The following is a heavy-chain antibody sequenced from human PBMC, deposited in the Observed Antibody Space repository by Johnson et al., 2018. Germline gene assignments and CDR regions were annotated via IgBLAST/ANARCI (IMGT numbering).Heavy chain of an antibody. V-gene: IGHV3-23*04. CDR1: GFTFGDYA. Sequence: VQLVESGGGLVRPGRSLRLSCTASGFTFGDYAMSWFRQDPGKGLEWVSAISGSGGSTYYADSVKGRFTISRDNSKNTLYLQMNSLRAEDTAVYYCAKGPNYDFWSGPYYYMDVWGKGTTVTVSS. D-gene: IGHD3-3*01. CDR2: ISGSGGST. CDR3: AKGPNYDFWSGPYYYMDV. J-gene: IGHJ6*03.